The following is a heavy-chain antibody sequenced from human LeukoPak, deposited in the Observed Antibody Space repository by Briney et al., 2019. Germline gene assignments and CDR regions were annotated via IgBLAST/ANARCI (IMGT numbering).Heavy chain of an antibody. CDR2: INHSGST. Sequence: SETLSLTCAVYGGSFSGYYWSWIRQPPGKGLEWIGEINHSGSTNYNPSLKSRVTISVDTSKNQFSLKLSSVTAADTAVYYCAGIAVAGTYYYYYYGMDVWGQGTTVTVSS. CDR1: GGSFSGYY. V-gene: IGHV4-34*01. J-gene: IGHJ6*02. CDR3: AGIAVAGTYYYYYYGMDV. D-gene: IGHD6-19*01.